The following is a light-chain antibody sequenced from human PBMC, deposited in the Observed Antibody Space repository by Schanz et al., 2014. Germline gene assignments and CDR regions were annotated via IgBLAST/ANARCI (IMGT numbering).Light chain of an antibody. V-gene: IGKV3-20*01. CDR2: DAY. CDR1: QSVSSSY. CDR3: QKYNSAPLFT. J-gene: IGKJ3*01. Sequence: EIVLTQSPGTLSLSPGERATLSCRASQSVSSSYLAWYQQKPGQAPRLVIHDAYIRATGIPARFSGSGSGTEFTLTISSLQPEDVATYYCQKYNSAPLFTFGPGTKVDIK.